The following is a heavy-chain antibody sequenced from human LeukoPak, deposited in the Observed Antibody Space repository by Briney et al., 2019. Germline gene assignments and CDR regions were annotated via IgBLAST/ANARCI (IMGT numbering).Heavy chain of an antibody. D-gene: IGHD2-2*01. CDR1: RFTFSIYA. CDR2: ISGRGGSA. J-gene: IGHJ4*02. V-gene: IGHV3-23*01. Sequence: GGSLRLSCAASRFTFSIYAMTWVRQAPGKGLEWVSVISGRGGSAYYADSVKGRVTISRDNSKNTVYLQMNSLRAEDTAVYYCAKDAGYCSSTSCYPFDYWGQGTLVTVSS. CDR3: AKDAGYCSSTSCYPFDY.